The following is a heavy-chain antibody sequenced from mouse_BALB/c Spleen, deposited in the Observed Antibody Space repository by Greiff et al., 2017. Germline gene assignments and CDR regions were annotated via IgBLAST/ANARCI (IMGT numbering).Heavy chain of an antibody. CDR2: IRSKSNNYAT. V-gene: IGHV10-1*02. J-gene: IGHJ1*01. CDR3: VRHGVRSWYFDV. D-gene: IGHD1-1*01. Sequence: EVQLVESGGGLVQPKGSLKLSCAASGFTFNTYAMNWVRQAPGKGLEWVARIRSKSNNYATYYADSVKDRFTISRDDSQSMLYLQMNNLKTEDTAMYYCVRHGVRSWYFDVWGAGTTVTVSS. CDR1: GFTFNTYA.